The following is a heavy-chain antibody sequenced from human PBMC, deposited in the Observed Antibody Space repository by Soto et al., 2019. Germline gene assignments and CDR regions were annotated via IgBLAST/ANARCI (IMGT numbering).Heavy chain of an antibody. CDR3: ARGRYGDY. CDR2: ISAHNVNT. CDR1: GYTFTSYG. D-gene: IGHD1-1*01. Sequence: QVHLVQSGAEVKKPGASVKVSCKASGYTFTSYGITWVRQAPGQGLKWMGWISAHNVNTDYAQKRQGRGIVTRDTSTSTAYMELRSLRSDDTAVYYCARGRYGDYWGQGALVTVSS. V-gene: IGHV1-18*01. J-gene: IGHJ4*02.